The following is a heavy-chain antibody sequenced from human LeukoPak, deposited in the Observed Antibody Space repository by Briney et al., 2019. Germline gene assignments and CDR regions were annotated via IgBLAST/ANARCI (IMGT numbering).Heavy chain of an antibody. Sequence: SQTLSLTCAISGDSVSSNSAAWNWIRQSPSRGLEWLGRTYYRSKWYNDYAVSVKSRITINPDTSKNQFSLQLNSVTPEDTAVYYCARGDIVGATGIGWFDPWGQGTLVTVSS. J-gene: IGHJ5*02. D-gene: IGHD1-26*01. V-gene: IGHV6-1*01. CDR3: ARGDIVGATGIGWFDP. CDR2: TYYRSKWYN. CDR1: GDSVSSNSAA.